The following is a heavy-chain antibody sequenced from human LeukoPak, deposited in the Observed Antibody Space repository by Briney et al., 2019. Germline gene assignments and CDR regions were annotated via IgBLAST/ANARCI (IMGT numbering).Heavy chain of an antibody. CDR1: GFTFSSYA. J-gene: IGHJ6*03. CDR2: ISGSGGST. V-gene: IGHV3-23*01. Sequence: GGSLRLSCAASGFTFSSYAMSWVRQAPGKGLEWVSAISGSGGSTYYADSVKGRFTISRDNSKNTLYLQMNSLRAEDTAVYYCARDSADYYYYYMDVWGKGTTVTVSS. CDR3: ARDSADYYYYYMDV.